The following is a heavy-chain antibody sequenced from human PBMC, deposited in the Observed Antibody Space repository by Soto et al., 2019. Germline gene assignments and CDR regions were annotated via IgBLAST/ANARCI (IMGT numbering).Heavy chain of an antibody. Sequence: QVQLVQSGAEVKKPGASVKVACKASGYIFTSYYMHWVRQAPGQGLEWMGIINPSGGRTSYAQKLQGRVTMTRDTFTSTVYMGLSSPRSDDSAVYYCARGLSIADRYRDAFDSWGQGTMVTVSS. J-gene: IGHJ3*02. D-gene: IGHD6-6*01. CDR3: ARGLSIADRYRDAFDS. CDR2: INPSGGRT. V-gene: IGHV1-46*01. CDR1: GYIFTSYY.